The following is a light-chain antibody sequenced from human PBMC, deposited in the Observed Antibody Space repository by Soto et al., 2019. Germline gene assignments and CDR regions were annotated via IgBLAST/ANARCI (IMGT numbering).Light chain of an antibody. CDR2: DAS. V-gene: IGKV3D-15*01. Sequence: EIVMTHSPGTLSVSPVERATLSCRASQSVSINLAWYQQKPGQAPRLLIYDASTRATGIPARFSGSGSGTEFTLTISSLQSKEFAVYYCQQRSNWITFGHGTRLEIK. J-gene: IGKJ5*01. CDR1: QSVSIN. CDR3: QQRSNWIT.